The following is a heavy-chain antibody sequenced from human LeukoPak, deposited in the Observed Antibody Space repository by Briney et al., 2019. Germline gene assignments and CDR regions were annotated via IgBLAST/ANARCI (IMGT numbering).Heavy chain of an antibody. V-gene: IGHV1-69*11. J-gene: IGHJ5*02. Sequence: ASVKVSCKASGGSLNNYAITWVRQAPGQGLEWMGRIIPILGTADYARRFQGRVTITADESTGTAYMSLSSLISDDTAVYYCARYRDNSFHTWGQGTLVTVSS. D-gene: IGHD3-16*02. CDR3: ARYRDNSFHT. CDR1: GGSLNNYA. CDR2: IIPILGTA.